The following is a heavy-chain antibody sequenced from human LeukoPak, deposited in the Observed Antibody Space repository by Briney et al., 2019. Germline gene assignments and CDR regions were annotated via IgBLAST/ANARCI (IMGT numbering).Heavy chain of an antibody. Sequence: GGSLRLSCAASGFTFSSYWMHWVRQAPGKGLVWVSRINSDGSRIRYADSVKGRFTISRDNSKNTLNLQMNSLRADDTAVYYCAKPPWGITLIVVAKYFDYWGQGTLVTVSS. CDR3: AKPPWGITLIVVAKYFDY. V-gene: IGHV3-74*01. J-gene: IGHJ4*02. CDR2: INSDGSRI. CDR1: GFTFSSYW. D-gene: IGHD3-22*01.